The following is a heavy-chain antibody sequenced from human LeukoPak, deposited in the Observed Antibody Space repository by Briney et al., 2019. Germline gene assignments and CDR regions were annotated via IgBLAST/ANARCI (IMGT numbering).Heavy chain of an antibody. V-gene: IGHV4-38-2*02. CDR1: GYSISSGYH. D-gene: IGHD7-27*01. J-gene: IGHJ4*02. CDR3: ARVNWVFDY. Sequence: SETLSLTCTVSGYSISSGYHWGWIRQPPGKGLEWIGSIYRSGSTYYNPSLKGRVTISVDTSKNQFSLKLSSVTAADTAVYYCARVNWVFDYWGQGTLVTVSS. CDR2: IYRSGST.